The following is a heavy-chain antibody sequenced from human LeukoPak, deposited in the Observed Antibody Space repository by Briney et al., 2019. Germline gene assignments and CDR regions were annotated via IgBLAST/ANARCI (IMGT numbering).Heavy chain of an antibody. CDR3: ARDPGGIVVVAAYYFDY. J-gene: IGHJ4*02. Sequence: PGGSLRLSCAASGFTFSSYSMNWVRQAPGKGLEWVSSISSSSSYIYYADSVKGRFTISRDNAKNSLYLQMNSLRAEDTAVYYCARDPGGIVVVAAYYFDYWGQGTLVTVSS. V-gene: IGHV3-21*01. CDR2: ISSSSSYI. CDR1: GFTFSSYS. D-gene: IGHD2-15*01.